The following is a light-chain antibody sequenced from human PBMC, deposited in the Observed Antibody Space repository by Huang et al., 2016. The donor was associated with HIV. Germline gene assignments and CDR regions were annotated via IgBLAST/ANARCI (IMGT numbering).Light chain of an antibody. CDR3: QQYNNWYT. CDR2: AAS. CDR1: QIVSSH. J-gene: IGKJ2*01. Sequence: ETVMTQSPVTLSGSPGDRASLSCRSSQIVSSHLAWYQQKPGQAPRLLIYAASTRATGVPARFSGSGSGTEFTLTISSLQSEDFVIYYCQQYNNWYTFGQGTKLEIK. V-gene: IGKV3-15*01.